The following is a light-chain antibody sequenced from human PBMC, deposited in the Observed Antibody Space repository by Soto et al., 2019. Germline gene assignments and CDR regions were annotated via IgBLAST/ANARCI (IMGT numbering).Light chain of an antibody. V-gene: IGLV3-21*02. Sequence: ELTQPPSMSVAPGQTARITCGGGRVGTESVHWYQQKPGQAPVLVVYDDSNRPSGIPERFSGSNSANTATLTITRVAAGDEADYYCQLWDTISDRYVFGTGTKATVL. CDR1: RVGTES. CDR2: DDS. CDR3: QLWDTISDRYV. J-gene: IGLJ1*01.